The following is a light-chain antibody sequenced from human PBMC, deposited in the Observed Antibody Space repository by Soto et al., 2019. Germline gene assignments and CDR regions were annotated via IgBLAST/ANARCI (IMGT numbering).Light chain of an antibody. CDR1: HSISSW. Sequence: DIQMTQSPSTLSASVGERVIITCRGRHSISSWLAWYPQTPGRAPKLLIYDASILESGVPSRFSGSGSGTEFTLTISSLQPEDFAAYYCQHYNSDSEAFGEGTKVDIK. V-gene: IGKV1-5*01. J-gene: IGKJ1*01. CDR2: DAS. CDR3: QHYNSDSEA.